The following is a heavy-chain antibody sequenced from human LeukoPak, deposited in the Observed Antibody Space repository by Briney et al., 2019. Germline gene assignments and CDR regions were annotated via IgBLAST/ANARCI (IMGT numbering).Heavy chain of an antibody. CDR3: TRYNVGFES. J-gene: IGHJ4*02. CDR2: IRSKTNSYAT. Sequence: GESLKISCKGSGYRFTSYWIGWVRQASGKGLEWVGRIRSKTNSYATSYAASVKGRFALSRDDSKNTAYLQMNSLKTEDTAVYYCTRYNVGFESWGQGTLVTVSS. CDR1: GYRFTSYW. V-gene: IGHV3-73*01. D-gene: IGHD1-1*01.